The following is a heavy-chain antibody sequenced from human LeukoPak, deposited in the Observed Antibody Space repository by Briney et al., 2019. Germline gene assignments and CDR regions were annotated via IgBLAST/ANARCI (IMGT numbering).Heavy chain of an antibody. CDR1: GGSISSYY. CDR2: IYYSGST. V-gene: IGHV4-59*08. Sequence: SETLSLTCTVSGGSISSYYWSWIRQPPGKGLEWIGYIYYSGSTNYNPSLKSRVTISVDASKNQFSLKLSSVTAADTAVYYCASQDYDILTGHDYWGQGTLVTVSS. D-gene: IGHD3-9*01. CDR3: ASQDYDILTGHDY. J-gene: IGHJ4*02.